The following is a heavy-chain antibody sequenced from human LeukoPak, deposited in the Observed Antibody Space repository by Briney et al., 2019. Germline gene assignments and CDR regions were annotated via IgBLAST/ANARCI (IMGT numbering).Heavy chain of an antibody. CDR2: IHYDGRA. CDR1: GGSISSANHF. CDR3: AREVITPGDSDGFDL. D-gene: IGHD2-2*01. J-gene: IGHJ3*01. Sequence: SQTLSLTCTVSGGSISSANHFWSWVRQSPGEGLEWIGYIHYDGRARYNPSLKSRVSMSLDMSKNQFSLSLSSVTAADTAIYYCAREVITPGDSDGFDLWGQGTMVSVSS. V-gene: IGHV4-30-4*08.